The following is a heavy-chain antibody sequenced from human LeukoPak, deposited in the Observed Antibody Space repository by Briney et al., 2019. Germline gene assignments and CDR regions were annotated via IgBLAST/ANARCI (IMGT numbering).Heavy chain of an antibody. CDR1: GFTFGDYA. CDR2: IRSKAYGGTT. J-gene: IGHJ4*02. V-gene: IGHV3-49*03. Sequence: SLRLSCTASGFTFGDYAMSWFRQAPGKGLEWVGFIRSKAYGGTTEYAASVKGRFTISRDDSKSIAYLQMNSLKTEDTAVYYCTRWGGGYYDSSGYSQPFDYWGQGTLVTVSS. CDR3: TRWGGGYYDSSGYSQPFDY. D-gene: IGHD3-22*01.